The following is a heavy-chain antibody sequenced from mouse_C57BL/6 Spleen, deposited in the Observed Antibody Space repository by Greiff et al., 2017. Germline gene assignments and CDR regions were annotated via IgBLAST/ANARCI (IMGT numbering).Heavy chain of an antibody. CDR3: ARYGYYCTWYFGV. J-gene: IGHJ1*03. V-gene: IGHV1-55*01. CDR1: GYTFTSYW. D-gene: IGHD2-3*01. Sequence: VQLQQPGAELVKPGASVKMSCKASGYTFTSYWITWVKQRPGQGLEWIGDIYPGSGSTNYNEKFKSKATLTVETSSSTAYMQLSSLTSEDSAVYYCARYGYYCTWYFGVRGTGATVTFSS. CDR2: IYPGSGST.